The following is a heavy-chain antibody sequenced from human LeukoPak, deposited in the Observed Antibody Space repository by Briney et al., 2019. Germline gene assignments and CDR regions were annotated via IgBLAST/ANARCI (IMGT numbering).Heavy chain of an antibody. J-gene: IGHJ4*02. Sequence: PGGSLRLSCAASGFTFSSYAMHWVRQAPGKGLEWVAVISYDGSNKSYSDSVKGRFTISRDNSKNTLYLQMNSLRAEDTAVYYCARDFGTYYYGSGSSHWGQGTLVTVSS. CDR2: ISYDGSNK. V-gene: IGHV3-30*04. D-gene: IGHD3-10*01. CDR1: GFTFSSYA. CDR3: ARDFGTYYYGSGSSH.